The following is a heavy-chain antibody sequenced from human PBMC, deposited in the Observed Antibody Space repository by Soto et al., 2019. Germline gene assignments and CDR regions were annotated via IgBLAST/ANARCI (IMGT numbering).Heavy chain of an antibody. CDR3: AKDRLASSRGRFDV. Sequence: EVQLAESGGGWVQPGRSLRLSCAASGFSFDDYAMHWVRQLPGKGLEWVAGIGWRSFTLGYANSVKGRFTISRDNAQNFLYLQMDDLRAEDSALYFCAKDRLASSRGRFDVWGQGTLVTVSS. V-gene: IGHV3-9*01. D-gene: IGHD2-21*01. CDR2: IGWRSFTL. J-gene: IGHJ4*02. CDR1: GFSFDDYA.